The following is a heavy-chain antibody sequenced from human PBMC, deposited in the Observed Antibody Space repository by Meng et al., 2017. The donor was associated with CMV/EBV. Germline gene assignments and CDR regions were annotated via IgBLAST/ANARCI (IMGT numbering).Heavy chain of an antibody. D-gene: IGHD4/OR15-4a*01. CDR2: ISGSGGST. V-gene: IGHV3-23*01. Sequence: GESLKISCAASGFTFSSYAMSWVRQAPGKGLEWVSAISGSGGSTYYADSVKGRFTISRDNSKNTLYLQMNSLRAEDTAVYYCAKDPISNLPYCFDYWGQGTLVTVSS. CDR3: AKDPISNLPYCFDY. CDR1: GFTFSSYA. J-gene: IGHJ4*02.